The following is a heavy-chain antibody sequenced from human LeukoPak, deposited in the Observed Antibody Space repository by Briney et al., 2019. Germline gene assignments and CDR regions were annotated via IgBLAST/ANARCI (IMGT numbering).Heavy chain of an antibody. V-gene: IGHV1-24*01. J-gene: IGHJ6*02. CDR3: ATSITILIGHYYGMDV. Sequence: AASVKVSCKVSGYTLTELSMHWVQQAPGKGLEWMGGFDPEDGETIYAQKFQGRVTMTEDTSTDTAYMELSSLRSEDTAVYYCATSITILIGHYYGMDVWGQGTTVTVSS. CDR1: GYTLTELS. D-gene: IGHD3-3*01. CDR2: FDPEDGET.